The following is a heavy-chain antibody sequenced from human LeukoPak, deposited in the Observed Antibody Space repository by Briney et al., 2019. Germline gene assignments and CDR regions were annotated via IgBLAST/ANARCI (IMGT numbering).Heavy chain of an antibody. CDR2: IYYSGST. Sequence: SETLSLTCTVSGGSISSGDYYWSWIRQPPGKGLEWIGYIYYSGSTYYNPSLKSRVTISVDTSKNQFSLKLSSVTAADTAVYYCARRSVQLARFDYYYYMDVWDKGTTVTVSS. D-gene: IGHD3-3*01. J-gene: IGHJ6*03. CDR3: ARRSVQLARFDYYYYMDV. CDR1: GGSISSGDYY. V-gene: IGHV4-30-4*01.